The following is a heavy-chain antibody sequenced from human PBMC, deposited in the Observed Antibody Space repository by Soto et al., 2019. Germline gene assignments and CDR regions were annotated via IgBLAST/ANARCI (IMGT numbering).Heavy chain of an antibody. CDR2: IYYRGDA. J-gene: IGHJ4*02. Sequence: PSETLSLTCSVSDDSINSDKYYWGWIRQPPGKGLEWIGSIYYRGDAYYNPSLQTRVTISLDKSKSQFSLKLNSVTAADSAVYFCARLEGLATISYYFDFWGPGALVTVSS. D-gene: IGHD3-9*01. CDR3: ARLEGLATISYYFDF. CDR1: DDSINSDKYY. V-gene: IGHV4-39*01.